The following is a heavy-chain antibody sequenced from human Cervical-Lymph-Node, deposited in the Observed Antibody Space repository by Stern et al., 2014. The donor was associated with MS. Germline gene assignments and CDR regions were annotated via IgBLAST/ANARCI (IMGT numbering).Heavy chain of an antibody. D-gene: IGHD2/OR15-2a*01. J-gene: IGHJ6*02. V-gene: IGHV1-18*01. Sequence: VQLEESGAEVKEPGASVKVSCKASGYTFISYAMSWVRQAPGQGLEWMGWITTHNGDTEYAQKLKGRVTMTTDTSTTTAHMELRSLRSDDTAVYYCARVASFTNYFYYGMDVWGQGTTVTVSS. CDR3: ARVASFTNYFYYGMDV. CDR1: GYTFISYA. CDR2: ITTHNGDT.